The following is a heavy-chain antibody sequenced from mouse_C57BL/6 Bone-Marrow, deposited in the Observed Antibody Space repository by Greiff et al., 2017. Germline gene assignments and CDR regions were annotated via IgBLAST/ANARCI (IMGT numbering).Heavy chain of an antibody. V-gene: IGHV5-17*01. CDR2: ISSGSSTI. J-gene: IGHJ2*01. CDR3: ARRGTAQVVDY. CDR1: GFTFSDYG. Sequence: EVKLVESGGGLVKPGGSLKLSCAASGFTFSDYGMHWVRQAPEKGLEWVAYISSGSSTIYYADTVKGRFTISRDNAKNTLFLQMTSLRSEDTAMXYCARRGTAQVVDYWGQGTTLTVSS. D-gene: IGHD3-2*02.